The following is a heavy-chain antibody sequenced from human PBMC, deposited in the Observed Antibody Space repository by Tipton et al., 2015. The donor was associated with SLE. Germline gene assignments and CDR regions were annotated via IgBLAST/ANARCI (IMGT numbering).Heavy chain of an antibody. CDR2: IYFSGST. Sequence: TLSLTCTVSGGSIRSGSYYWSWIRQPPGKGLEWIGYIYFSGSTKYNPSLESRVTISIDTSKNQFSLRLRSVTAADTAVYYCAGDHPIAANMDVWGQGTTVTVPS. CDR3: AGDHPIAANMDV. J-gene: IGHJ6*02. D-gene: IGHD6-6*01. CDR1: GGSIRSGSYY. V-gene: IGHV4-61*01.